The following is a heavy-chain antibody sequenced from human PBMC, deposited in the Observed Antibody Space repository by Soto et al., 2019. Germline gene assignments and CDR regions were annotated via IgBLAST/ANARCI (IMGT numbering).Heavy chain of an antibody. CDR1: GGTFSSYA. CDR3: ARDREYSSSSGYFHY. CDR2: IIPIFGTA. Sequence: QVQLVQSGAEVKKPGSSVKVSCKASGGTFSSYAISWVRQTPGQGLEWMGGIIPIFGTANYAQKFQGRVTITADESTSTAYMELSSLRSADTAVYYCARDREYSSSSGYFHYWGQGTLVTVSS. D-gene: IGHD6-6*01. V-gene: IGHV1-69*01. J-gene: IGHJ4*02.